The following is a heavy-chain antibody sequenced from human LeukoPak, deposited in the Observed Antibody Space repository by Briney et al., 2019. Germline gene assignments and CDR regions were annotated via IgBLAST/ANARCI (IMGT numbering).Heavy chain of an antibody. Sequence: SETLSHTCTVSGGSISSSSYYWGWIRQPPGKGLEWIGSIYYSGSTYYNPSLKSRVTISVDTSKNQFSLKLSSVTAADTAVYYCAISSGWDTDYWGQGTLATVSS. V-gene: IGHV4-39*01. CDR1: GGSISSSSYY. CDR3: AISSGWDTDY. CDR2: IYYSGST. D-gene: IGHD6-19*01. J-gene: IGHJ4*02.